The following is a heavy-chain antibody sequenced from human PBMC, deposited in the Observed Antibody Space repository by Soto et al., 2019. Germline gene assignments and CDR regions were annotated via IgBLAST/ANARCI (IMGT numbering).Heavy chain of an antibody. CDR2: IIPLLATP. CDR3: AGGRGASAGYYFDY. J-gene: IGHJ4*02. V-gene: IGHV1-69*06. Sequence: VQSGAEVKKPGSSVKVSCKASGGTFSSYAFSWVRQAPGQGLEWMGGIIPLLATPNYAQKFQGRVTITADKSTSTAYMDLSSLRPEDTAVYFCAGGRGASAGYYFDYWGQETLVTVSS. CDR1: GGTFSSYA. D-gene: IGHD6-13*01.